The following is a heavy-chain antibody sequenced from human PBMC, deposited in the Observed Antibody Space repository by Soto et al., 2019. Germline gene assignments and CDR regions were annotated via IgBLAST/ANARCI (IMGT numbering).Heavy chain of an antibody. V-gene: IGHV3-30*18. Sequence: GGSLRLSCAASGFTFSSYGMHWVRQAPGKGLEWVAVISYDGSNKYYADSVKGRFTISRDNSKNTLYLQMNSLRAEDTAVYYCAKDNGDDYYYYGMDVWGQGTTVTVSS. CDR2: ISYDGSNK. CDR3: AKDNGDDYYYYGMDV. J-gene: IGHJ6*02. CDR1: GFTFSSYG. D-gene: IGHD4-17*01.